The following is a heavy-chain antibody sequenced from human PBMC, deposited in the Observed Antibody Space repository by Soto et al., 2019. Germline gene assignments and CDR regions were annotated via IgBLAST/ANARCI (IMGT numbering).Heavy chain of an antibody. CDR1: GLDFNKYA. Sequence: GGSLSLSCSAFGLDFNKYAMTWVRQAPGKGLQWVSSITSNGDSTYYADSVKGRFTTSRDNSKNTLYLQMNSLRADDTAVFYCAKDSPSYTTSPFYFDSWGQGTLVTVSS. V-gene: IGHV3-23*01. J-gene: IGHJ4*02. D-gene: IGHD2-2*02. CDR2: ITSNGDST. CDR3: AKDSPSYTTSPFYFDS.